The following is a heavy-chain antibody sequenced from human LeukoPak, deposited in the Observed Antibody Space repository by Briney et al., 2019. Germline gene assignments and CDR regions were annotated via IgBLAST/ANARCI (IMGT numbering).Heavy chain of an antibody. V-gene: IGHV1-2*06. CDR2: INPNSGGT. CDR1: GYTFTGYY. D-gene: IGHD2-21*02. J-gene: IGHJ5*02. CDR3: AREGPKREDPWGDSRPFDP. Sequence: ASVKVSCKASGYTFTGYYMHWVRQAPGQGLEWMGRINPNSGGTNYAQKFQGRVTMTRDTSISTAYMELSRLRSDDTAVYYCAREGPKREDPWGDSRPFDPWGQGTLVTVSS.